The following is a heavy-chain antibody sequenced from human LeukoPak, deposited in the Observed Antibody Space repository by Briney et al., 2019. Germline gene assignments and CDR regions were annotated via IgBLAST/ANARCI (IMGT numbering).Heavy chain of an antibody. D-gene: IGHD3-22*01. CDR2: INPNSGGT. V-gene: IGHV1-2*02. J-gene: IGHJ3*02. CDR3: ARPTYYYDSSGSSDAFDI. CDR1: GYTFTGYY. Sequence: ASVKVSCKASGYTFTGYYMHWVRQAPGQGLEWMGWINPNSGGTNYAQKFQGRVTMTRDTSISTVYMELSSLRSEDTAVYYCARPTYYYDSSGSSDAFDIWGQGTTVTVSS.